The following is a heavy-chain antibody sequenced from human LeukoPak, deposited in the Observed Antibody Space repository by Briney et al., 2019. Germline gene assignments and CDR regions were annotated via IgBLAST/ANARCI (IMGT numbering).Heavy chain of an antibody. CDR1: GYTFTNYD. CDR2: MSPNNGNT. V-gene: IGHV1-8*01. J-gene: IGHJ4*02. CDR3: ASNPPRTGDFNY. D-gene: IGHD3/OR15-3a*01. Sequence: ASVKVSCKTSGYTFTNYDINWVRQATGQGLEWMGWMSPNNGNTGYVQKFQGRVTMTRDTSINTAYMELSSLRSEDTAVYYCASNPPRTGDFNYWGQGALVTVSS.